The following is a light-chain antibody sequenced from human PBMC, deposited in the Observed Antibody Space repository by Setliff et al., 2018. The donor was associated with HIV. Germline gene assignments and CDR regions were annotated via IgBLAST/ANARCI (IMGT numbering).Light chain of an antibody. J-gene: IGKJ2*01. CDR3: QQTYSKPYT. CDR2: GAT. V-gene: IGKV1-39*01. Sequence: DIQMTQSPSSLSASVGDRVNITCRAGRDIRNYLNWYQQKPRETPKLLIFGATSLHSGVPSRFSGSGSGTDLTLTIFSLQPEDFATYYCQQTYSKPYTFGQGTKVDNK. CDR1: RDIRNY.